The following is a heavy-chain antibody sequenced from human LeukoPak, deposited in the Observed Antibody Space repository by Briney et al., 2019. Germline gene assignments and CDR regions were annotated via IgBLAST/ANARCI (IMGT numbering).Heavy chain of an antibody. V-gene: IGHV3-30*04. D-gene: IGHD2-2*03. CDR1: GFTFSSYA. CDR2: ISDDGSNK. CDR3: ARVDDLDAFDM. J-gene: IGHJ3*02. Sequence: PGTSLRLSCAASGFTFSSYAMHWVRQAPGKGLEWVAVISDDGSNKYYADSVEGRFTISRDNSKNTLYLQMNSLRAEDTAVYYCARVDDLDAFDMWGQGTMVTVSS.